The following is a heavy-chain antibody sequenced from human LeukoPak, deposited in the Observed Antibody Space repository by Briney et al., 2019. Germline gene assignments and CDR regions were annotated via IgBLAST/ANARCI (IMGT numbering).Heavy chain of an antibody. D-gene: IGHD3-22*01. CDR2: ISWNSGSI. V-gene: IGHV3-9*01. CDR3: AYDSSGYYQAFDY. Sequence: GGSLRLSCAASGFTFDDYAMHWVRQAPGKGLEWASGISWNSGSIGYADSVKGRFTISRDNAKNSLYLQMNSLRAEDTALYNCAYDSSGYYQAFDYWGQGTLVTVSS. CDR1: GFTFDDYA. J-gene: IGHJ4*02.